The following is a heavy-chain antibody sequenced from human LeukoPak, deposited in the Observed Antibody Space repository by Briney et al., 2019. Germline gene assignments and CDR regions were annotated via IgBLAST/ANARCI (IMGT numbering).Heavy chain of an antibody. CDR1: GGSISTSRYY. J-gene: IGHJ4*02. CDR2: VCYSGGT. D-gene: IGHD3-16*01. V-gene: IGHV4-39*01. Sequence: SETLSRTCTVSGGSISTSRYYWGWIRQPPGKWLEWIGSVCYSGGTYYNPSLKSRVAICVATSADLVSLQLRSVAAADPAVYYCARRFGVTTDYWGQGTMVTVSS. CDR3: ARRFGVTTDY.